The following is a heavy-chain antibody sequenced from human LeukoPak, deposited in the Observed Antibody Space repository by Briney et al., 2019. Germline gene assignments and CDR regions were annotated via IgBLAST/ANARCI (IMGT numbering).Heavy chain of an antibody. CDR1: GGSLSSGSYY. J-gene: IGHJ4*02. CDR3: ASGLMEYYDFWSGSSFDY. D-gene: IGHD3-3*01. Sequence: SQTLSLTCTVSGGSLSSGSYYGSWIRQPARKGLEWIGRIYTSGSTHYNPSLKSRVTISVDTSKNQFSLKLSSVTAADTAVYYCASGLMEYYDFWSGSSFDYWGQGTLVTVSS. CDR2: IYTSGST. V-gene: IGHV4-61*02.